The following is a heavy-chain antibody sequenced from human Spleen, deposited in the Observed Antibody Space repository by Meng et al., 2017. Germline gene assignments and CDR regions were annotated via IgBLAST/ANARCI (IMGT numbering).Heavy chain of an antibody. V-gene: IGHV4-34*01. J-gene: IGHJ4*02. Sequence: GSLRLSCAVDGGSLSNYYWSWIRQLPGKGLEWIGEVNDDGIANYNLSLKTRVRITVDTSKNQFSLKLSSVTAADTAVYYCARDGSTRNFDYWGQGTLVTVSS. CDR2: VNDDGIA. D-gene: IGHD5-24*01. CDR1: GGSLSNYY. CDR3: ARDGSTRNFDY.